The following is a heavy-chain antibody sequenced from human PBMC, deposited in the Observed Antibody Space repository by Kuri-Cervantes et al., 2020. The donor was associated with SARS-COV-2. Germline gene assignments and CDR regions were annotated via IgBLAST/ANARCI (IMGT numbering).Heavy chain of an antibody. Sequence: SETLSLTCAVYGGSFSGYYWSWIRQPPGKGLEWIGEINHSGSTNYNPSLKSRVTISVDTSKNQFSLKLSSVTAADTAVYYCARATRGRDSHGLDYYGMDVWGQGTTVTVSS. J-gene: IGHJ6*02. V-gene: IGHV4-34*01. D-gene: IGHD3-16*01. CDR2: INHSGST. CDR1: GGSFSGYY. CDR3: ARATRGRDSHGLDYYGMDV.